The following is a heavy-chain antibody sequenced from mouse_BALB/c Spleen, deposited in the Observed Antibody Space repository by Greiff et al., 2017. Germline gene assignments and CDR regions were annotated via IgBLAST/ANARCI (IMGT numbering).Heavy chain of an antibody. CDR3: ARSEITTAPHY. J-gene: IGHJ2*01. Sequence: EVQGVESGGGLVQPGGSRKLSCAASGFTFSSFGLHWVRQAPEKGLEWVAYISSGSSTIYYADTVKGRFTISRDNPKNTLFLQMTSLRSEDTAMYYCARSEITTAPHYWGQGTTLTVSS. CDR2: ISSGSSTI. D-gene: IGHD1-2*01. V-gene: IGHV5-17*02. CDR1: GFTFSSFG.